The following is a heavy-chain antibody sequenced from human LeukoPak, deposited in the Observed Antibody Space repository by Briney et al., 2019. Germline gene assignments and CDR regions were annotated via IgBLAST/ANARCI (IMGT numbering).Heavy chain of an antibody. J-gene: IGHJ5*02. CDR1: GFTFSTHA. CDR2: ISNDGSNR. D-gene: IGHD5-24*01. CDR3: AREWVEMTTIESWFDP. V-gene: IGHV3-30-3*01. Sequence: GRSLGLSCAATGFTFSTHAMHWVRQAPGRGLEWVAVISNDGSNRKYADSVKGRFTISRDNTKNTLYLQMNSLRAEDTAVYYCAREWVEMTTIESWFDPWGQGTLVTVSS.